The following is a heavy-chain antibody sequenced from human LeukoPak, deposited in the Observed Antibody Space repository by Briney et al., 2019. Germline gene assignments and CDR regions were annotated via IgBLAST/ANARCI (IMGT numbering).Heavy chain of an antibody. J-gene: IGHJ4*02. CDR3: ARGPVVVAATRFDS. CDR2: MNPNSGNT. CDR1: GYTFTSYD. Sequence: ASVTVSCKASGYTFTSYDIHWVRPAPGQGLAWMGWMNPNSGNTDYAQKFQGRVTMTGNTSISTAYMELSSLRSEDTAVYYCARGPVVVAATRFDSWGQGTLATVS. V-gene: IGHV1-8*02. D-gene: IGHD2-15*01.